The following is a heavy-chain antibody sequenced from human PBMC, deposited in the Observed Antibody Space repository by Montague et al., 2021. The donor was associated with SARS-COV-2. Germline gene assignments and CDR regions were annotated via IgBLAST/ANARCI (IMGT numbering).Heavy chain of an antibody. CDR1: GWRISSGGHY. J-gene: IGHJ4*02. V-gene: IGHV4-31*03. Sequence: TLSLTCTVSGWRISSGGHYWNWIRQVPGRGLEWIGSIYYSGSTYYNPTLKGRFSISVDTSRNQFSLKVKSLTAADTAKYFCARGLFHSSQRKGHFEHWGLGTLATVSS. CDR3: ARGLFHSSQRKGHFEH. D-gene: IGHD3-10*01. CDR2: IYYSGST.